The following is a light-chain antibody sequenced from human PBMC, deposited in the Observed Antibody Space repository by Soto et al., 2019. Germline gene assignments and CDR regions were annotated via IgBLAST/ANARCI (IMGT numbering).Light chain of an antibody. J-gene: IGLJ1*01. CDR1: SSDVGSYNR. CDR2: DVS. V-gene: IGLV2-11*01. CDR3: CSYAGSYPYV. Sequence: QSALTQPRSVSGSPGQSVTISCTGTSSDVGSYNRVSWYQQSPGKAPKLMIYDVSQRPSGVPDRFSGSKSDNTASLTISGLQAEDDADYYCCSYAGSYPYVFGTGTKLTVL.